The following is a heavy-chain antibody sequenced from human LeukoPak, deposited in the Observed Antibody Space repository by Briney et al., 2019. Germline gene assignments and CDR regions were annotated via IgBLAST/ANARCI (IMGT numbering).Heavy chain of an antibody. CDR3: VKGYCTNGVCYPMGGY. CDR2: MSYDGSNK. CDR1: GFTFSSYG. V-gene: IGHV3-30*03. D-gene: IGHD2-8*01. J-gene: IGHJ4*02. Sequence: GGSLRLSCAASGFTFSSYGMHWVRQAPGKGLEWVAVMSYDGSNKYYADSVKGRFTISRDNSKNTLYLQMNSLRAEDTAVYYCVKGYCTNGVCYPMGGYWGQGTLVTVSS.